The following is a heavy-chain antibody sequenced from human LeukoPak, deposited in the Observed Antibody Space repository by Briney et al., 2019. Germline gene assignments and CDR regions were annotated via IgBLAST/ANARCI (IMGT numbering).Heavy chain of an antibody. J-gene: IGHJ4*02. D-gene: IGHD3-3*01. CDR3: ARQRFLEWYFDF. Sequence: KASETLSLTCTVSGGSIRSYYWSWIRQPPGKGLEWMGYIYYSGSTNYNPSLKSRVTVSVDTSKNQFSLKLSSVTAADTAVYYCARQRFLEWYFDFWGQGTLVTVSS. CDR1: GGSIRSYY. CDR2: IYYSGST. V-gene: IGHV4-59*08.